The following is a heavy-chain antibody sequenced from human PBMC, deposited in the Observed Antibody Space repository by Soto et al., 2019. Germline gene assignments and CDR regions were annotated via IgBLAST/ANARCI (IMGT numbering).Heavy chain of an antibody. CDR3: ATGHPIRLFCSGYYVGMDV. J-gene: IGHJ6*02. CDR2: FDPEDGET. Sequence: GXSVKVSCKVSAYTLTELSMHWVRQAPGKGLEWMGGFDPEDGETIYAQKFQGRVTMTEDTSTDTAYMELSSLRSEDTAVYYCATGHPIRLFCSGYYVGMDVWGQGTTVTVSS. D-gene: IGHD3-3*01. CDR1: AYTLTELS. V-gene: IGHV1-24*01.